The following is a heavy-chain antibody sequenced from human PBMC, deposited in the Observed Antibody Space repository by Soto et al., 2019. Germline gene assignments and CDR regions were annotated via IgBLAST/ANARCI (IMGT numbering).Heavy chain of an antibody. D-gene: IGHD6-6*01. CDR2: ISGSGGST. Sequence: HPGGSLRLSCAASGFTFSSYAMSWVRQAPGKGLEWVSAISGSGGSTYYADSVKGRFTISRDNSKNTLYLQMNSLRAEDTAVYYCAKAHDYSSSSFWYAFDIWGQGTMVTVSS. CDR1: GFTFSSYA. CDR3: AKAHDYSSSSFWYAFDI. J-gene: IGHJ3*02. V-gene: IGHV3-23*01.